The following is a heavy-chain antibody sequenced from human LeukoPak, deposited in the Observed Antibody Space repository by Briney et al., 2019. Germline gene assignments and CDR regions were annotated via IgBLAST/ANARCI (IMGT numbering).Heavy chain of an antibody. CDR2: NNPNSGGT. D-gene: IGHD5-12*01. Sequence: LVASVKVSCKASGYTFTGYYMHWVRQAPGQGLEWMGWNNPNSGGTNYAQKFQGRVTMTRDTSISTAYMELSRLRSDDTAVYYCARSKKSGYDYVWWGQGTLVTVSS. CDR1: GYTFTGYY. J-gene: IGHJ4*02. V-gene: IGHV1-2*03. CDR3: ARSKKSGYDYVW.